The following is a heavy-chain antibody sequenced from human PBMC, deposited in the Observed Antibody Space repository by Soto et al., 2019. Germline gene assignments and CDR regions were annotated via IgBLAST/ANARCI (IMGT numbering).Heavy chain of an antibody. Sequence: ASVKVSCKTSGFTFINYGVSWVRQAPGQGLEWMAWIDVYNGQTNYAQKFRGRVTLTTDTSTSTAYMDLRSLRSDDTAVYFCTRDPSGDLDFDFWGQGTLVTSPQ. V-gene: IGHV1-18*01. D-gene: IGHD4-17*01. J-gene: IGHJ4*02. CDR3: TRDPSGDLDFDF. CDR1: GFTFINYG. CDR2: IDVYNGQT.